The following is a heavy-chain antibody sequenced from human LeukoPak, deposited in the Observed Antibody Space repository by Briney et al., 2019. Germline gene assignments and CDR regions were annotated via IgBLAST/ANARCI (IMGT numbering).Heavy chain of an antibody. Sequence: GGSLRLSCAASGFTFRSYEMNWVRQAPGKGLEWISYISSSGSTTYYADSVKGRFTISRDNAKNSLYLQMNSLRAEDTAVYYCARDLVPAAISGDWFDPWGRGTLVTVSS. CDR2: ISSSGSTT. D-gene: IGHD2-2*01. CDR3: ARDLVPAAISGDWFDP. J-gene: IGHJ5*02. CDR1: GFTFRSYE. V-gene: IGHV3-48*03.